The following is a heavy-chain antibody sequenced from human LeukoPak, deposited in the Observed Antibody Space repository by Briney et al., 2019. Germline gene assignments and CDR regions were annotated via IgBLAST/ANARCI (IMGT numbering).Heavy chain of an antibody. Sequence: ASVKVSCKASGYTFTSYDIHWVRQATGQGLEWMGWMYPNSGNTGHTQKFQGRVTMTRNTSISTAYMELSSLRSEDTAVYYCARGRIRYSSSRNWFDPWGQGTLVTASS. CDR3: ARGRIRYSSSRNWFDP. D-gene: IGHD6-13*01. V-gene: IGHV1-8*01. CDR2: MYPNSGNT. J-gene: IGHJ5*02. CDR1: GYTFTSYD.